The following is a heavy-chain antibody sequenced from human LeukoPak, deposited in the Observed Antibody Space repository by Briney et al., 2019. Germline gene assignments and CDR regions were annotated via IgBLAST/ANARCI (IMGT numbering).Heavy chain of an antibody. V-gene: IGHV1-2*02. J-gene: IGHJ4*02. D-gene: IGHD5-18*01. CDR1: GYTFTGYY. CDR3: ARAHSYRRGYSYGYWAY. Sequence: ASVKVSCKASGYTFTGYYMHWVRQAPGQGLEWMGWINPNSGGTNYAQKFQGRVTMTWDTSISTAYMELSRLRSDDTAVYYCARAHSYRRGYSYGYWAYWGQGTLVTVSS. CDR2: INPNSGGT.